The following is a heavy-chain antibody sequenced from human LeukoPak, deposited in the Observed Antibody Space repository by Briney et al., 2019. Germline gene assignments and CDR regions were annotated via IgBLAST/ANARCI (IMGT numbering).Heavy chain of an antibody. CDR3: AKDPGYCSSTSCWYFDL. Sequence: GGSLRLSCTASGFTFSSYVIYWVRQAPGKGLEWVSHISPGGGTTYYADSVKGRFTISRDNSKNTLYLQMNSLRAEDTAVYYCAKDPGYCSSTSCWYFDLWGRGTLVTVSS. CDR1: GFTFSSYV. CDR2: ISPGGGTT. J-gene: IGHJ2*01. D-gene: IGHD2-2*01. V-gene: IGHV3-23*01.